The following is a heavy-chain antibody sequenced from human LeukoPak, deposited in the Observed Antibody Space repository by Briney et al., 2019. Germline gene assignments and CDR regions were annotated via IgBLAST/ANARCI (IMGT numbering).Heavy chain of an antibody. V-gene: IGHV4-39*01. Sequence: PSETLSLTCTVSGGSISSSNYYWGWIRQPPGKGLEWIGSINYSGDIYSNPSLKSRVTISVDTSKNQFSLKLSSVTAADTAVYYCARVDIGVVPSTTFDFWSQGTLVTVSS. D-gene: IGHD2-2*03. J-gene: IGHJ4*02. CDR3: ARVDIGVVPSTTFDF. CDR1: GGSISSSNYY. CDR2: INYSGDI.